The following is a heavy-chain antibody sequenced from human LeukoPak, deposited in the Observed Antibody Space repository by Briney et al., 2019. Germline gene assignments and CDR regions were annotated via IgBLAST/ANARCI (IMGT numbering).Heavy chain of an antibody. CDR1: GFSFSSYT. J-gene: IGHJ4*02. Sequence: GGSLRLSCAASGFSFSSYTMGWVRQAPGKGLQWVSAIFGGGDDTFYADSVKGRFTISRDNSKKTVDLQMDNQGAEDTAIYYCASRPPSDTYFGVFDYWGQGTLVTVSS. CDR2: IFGGGDDT. CDR3: ASRPPSDTYFGVFDY. V-gene: IGHV3-23*01. D-gene: IGHD4-17*01.